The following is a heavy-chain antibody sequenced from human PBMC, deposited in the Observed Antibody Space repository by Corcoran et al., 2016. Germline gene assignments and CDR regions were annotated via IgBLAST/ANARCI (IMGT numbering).Heavy chain of an antibody. D-gene: IGHD2-15*01. CDR1: GGSISSSSYY. V-gene: IGHV4-39*07. Sequence: QLQLQESGPGLVKPSETLSLTCTVSGGSISSSSYYWGWIRQPPGKGPEWIGSIYYSGSTYYNPSLKSRVTISVDTSKNQFSLKLISVTAADTAVYYCARANIVVVVAAPPKYWYFDLWGRGTLVTVSS. J-gene: IGHJ2*01. CDR3: ARANIVVVVAAPPKYWYFDL. CDR2: IYYSGST.